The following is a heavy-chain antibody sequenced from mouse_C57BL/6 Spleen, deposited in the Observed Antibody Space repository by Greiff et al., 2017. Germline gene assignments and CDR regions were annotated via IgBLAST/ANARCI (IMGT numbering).Heavy chain of an antibody. CDR2: INPNYGTT. V-gene: IGHV1-39*01. J-gene: IGHJ1*03. Sequence: VHVKQSGPELVKPGASVKISCKASGYSFTDYNMNWVKQSNGKSLEWIGVINPNYGTTSYNQKFKGKATLTVDQSSSTAYMQLNSLTSEDSAVYYCAREENYYGYFDVWGTGTTVTVSS. CDR3: AREENYYGYFDV. CDR1: GYSFTDYN.